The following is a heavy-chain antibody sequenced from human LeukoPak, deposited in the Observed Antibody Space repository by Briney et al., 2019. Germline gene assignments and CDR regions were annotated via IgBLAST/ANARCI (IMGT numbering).Heavy chain of an antibody. CDR1: GFTFSSYG. J-gene: IGHJ4*02. CDR3: AKGWTYWIQLWLDY. D-gene: IGHD5-18*01. V-gene: IGHV3-30*18. Sequence: GGSLRLSCAASGFTFSSYGLHWVRQAPGKGLEWVAVISYGGSNKYYADSVKGRFTISRDNSKNTLYLQMNSLRAEDTAVYYCAKGWTYWIQLWLDYWGQGTLVTVSS. CDR2: ISYGGSNK.